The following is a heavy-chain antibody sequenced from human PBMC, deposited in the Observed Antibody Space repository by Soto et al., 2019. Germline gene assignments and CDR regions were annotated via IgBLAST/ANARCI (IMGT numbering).Heavy chain of an antibody. CDR2: ISAYNGNT. D-gene: IGHD1-26*01. CDR3: ARDDPRELLVGMDV. V-gene: IGHV1-18*01. J-gene: IGHJ6*02. CDR1: GYTFTSYG. Sequence: VASVKVSCKASGYTFTSYGISWVRQAPGQGLEWMGWISAYNGNTNYAQKLQGRVTMTTDTSTSTAYMELRSLRSDDTAVYYCARDDPRELLVGMDVWGQGTTVTVSS.